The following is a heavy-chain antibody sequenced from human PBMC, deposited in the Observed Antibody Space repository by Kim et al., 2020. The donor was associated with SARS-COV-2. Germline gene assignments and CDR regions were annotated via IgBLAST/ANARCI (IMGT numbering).Heavy chain of an antibody. D-gene: IGHD3-16*01. J-gene: IGHJ4*02. CDR3: VRGTWGGASDY. Sequence: ASVKVSCKTSGYIFSIYGFSWVRQAPGQGLEWMGWINTKDGDTKYVQKFQDRVTMTTDSSTSTAYMELRSLKFDDTAVYYCVRGTWGGASDYWGQGPLAT. CDR2: INTKDGDT. CDR1: GYIFSIYG. V-gene: IGHV1-18*01.